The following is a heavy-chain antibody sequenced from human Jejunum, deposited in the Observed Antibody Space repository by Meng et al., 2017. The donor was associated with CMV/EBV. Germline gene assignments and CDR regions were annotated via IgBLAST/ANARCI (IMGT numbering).Heavy chain of an antibody. CDR2: ISAYNGNT. CDR3: ARGQYYQYYYGLDV. Sequence: GYRFTSYGVGWVRQAPGQALEWVGWISAYNGNTNYAQKFQGRVTMTTDTSTGTAYMELRSLKVDDTAVYYCARGQYYQYYYGLDVWGLGTTVTVSS. D-gene: IGHD3-16*01. CDR1: GYRFTSYG. J-gene: IGHJ6*02. V-gene: IGHV1-18*01.